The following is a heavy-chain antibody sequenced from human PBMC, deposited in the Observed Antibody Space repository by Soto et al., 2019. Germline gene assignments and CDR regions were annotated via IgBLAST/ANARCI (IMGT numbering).Heavy chain of an antibody. J-gene: IGHJ3*02. CDR1: GGSVGTGAYY. CDR2: TLYSGSP. D-gene: IGHD3-9*01. Sequence: QVQLQESGPGLVTPSETLSLTCRVSGGSVGTGAYYWSWIRQPPGKGLEWIGYTLYSGSPNYNPSLQSLQSPVTISVDTSRNQFSLRLTSVTAADTALYYCARHDYYHRTFDIWGQGTLVTVSS. V-gene: IGHV4-61*08. CDR3: ARHDYYHRTFDI.